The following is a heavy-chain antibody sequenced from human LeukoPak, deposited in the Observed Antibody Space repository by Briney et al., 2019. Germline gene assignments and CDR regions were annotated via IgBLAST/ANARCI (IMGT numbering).Heavy chain of an antibody. J-gene: IGHJ4*02. CDR1: EFTFSTYG. CDR2: IHFDGSNR. D-gene: IGHD3-10*01. V-gene: IGHV3-30*02. CDR3: AKDRGDFPHYFDY. Sequence: GGSLRLSCAASEFTFSTYGMHWVRQAPGKGLEWVAYIHFDGSNRHYIDSVKGRFTISRDNSENTLYLQMNSLRPEDTAVYYCAKDRGDFPHYFDYWGQGTLVTVPS.